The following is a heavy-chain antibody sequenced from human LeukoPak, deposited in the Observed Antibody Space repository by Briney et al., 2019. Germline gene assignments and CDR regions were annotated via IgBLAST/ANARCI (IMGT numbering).Heavy chain of an antibody. CDR3: AGYSSGWYVHDY. D-gene: IGHD6-19*01. Sequence: GASVKVSCKASGYTFTNYDISWVRQAPGQGLEWMGWTSVYNGNTNYAQKIQGKVTMTTDTSTSTAYMELRSLRSDDTAVYYCAGYSSGWYVHDYWGQGTLVTVSS. V-gene: IGHV1-18*01. CDR1: GYTFTNYD. J-gene: IGHJ4*02. CDR2: TSVYNGNT.